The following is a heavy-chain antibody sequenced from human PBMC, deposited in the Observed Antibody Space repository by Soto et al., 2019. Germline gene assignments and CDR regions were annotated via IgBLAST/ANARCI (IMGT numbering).Heavy chain of an antibody. CDR1: GFTFSSYS. CDR2: ISSSSSYI. CDR3: ARDASITMVRGVIISPDLLGWFDP. Sequence: GGSLRLSCAASGFTFSSYSMNWVRQAPGKGLEWVSSISSSSSYIYYADPVKGRFTIARDNAKNSLYLQMNSLRAEDTAVYYCARDASITMVRGVIISPDLLGWFDPWGQGTLVTVSS. J-gene: IGHJ5*02. D-gene: IGHD3-10*01. V-gene: IGHV3-21*01.